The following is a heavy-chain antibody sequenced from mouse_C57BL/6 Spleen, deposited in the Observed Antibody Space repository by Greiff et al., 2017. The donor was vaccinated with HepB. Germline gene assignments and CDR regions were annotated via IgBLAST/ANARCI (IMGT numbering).Heavy chain of an antibody. J-gene: IGHJ3*01. Sequence: QVQLQQPGAELVKPGASVKMSCKASGYTFTSYWITWVKQRPGQGLEWIGDIYPGSGSTNYNEKFKSKATLTVDTSSSTAYMQLSSLTSEDSAVYYCAREHYYGSSYLWFAYWGQGTLVTVSA. CDR1: GYTFTSYW. D-gene: IGHD1-1*01. CDR2: IYPGSGST. CDR3: AREHYYGSSYLWFAY. V-gene: IGHV1-55*01.